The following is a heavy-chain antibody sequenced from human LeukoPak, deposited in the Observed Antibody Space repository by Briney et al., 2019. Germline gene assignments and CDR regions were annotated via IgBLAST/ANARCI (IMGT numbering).Heavy chain of an antibody. CDR3: ARRGVDTAMVTRDYYYYYYYMDV. CDR2: INHSGST. D-gene: IGHD5-18*01. V-gene: IGHV4-34*01. J-gene: IGHJ6*03. Sequence: SETLSLTCAVYGGSFSGYYWSWLRQPPGKGLEWVGEINHSGSTNYNPSLKSRVTISVETSKNQFSLKLSSVTAADTAVYYCARRGVDTAMVTRDYYYYYYYMDVWGKGTTVTISS. CDR1: GGSFSGYY.